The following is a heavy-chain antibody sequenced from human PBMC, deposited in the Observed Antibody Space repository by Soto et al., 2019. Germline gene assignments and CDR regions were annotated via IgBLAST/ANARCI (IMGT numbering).Heavy chain of an antibody. CDR1: GGIFSSYA. Sequence: QVQLVQSGAEVKKPGSSVKVSCKASGGIFSSYAISWLRQAPGQGLEWMGAVIPILGQAYYAQDLQDRVSITADESTRTTYMELSSLRSEDTAIYYCARGGSGYVWFNEFWGQGTLVTVSS. D-gene: IGHD3-22*01. CDR3: ARGGSGYVWFNEF. V-gene: IGHV1-69*01. CDR2: VIPILGQA. J-gene: IGHJ4*02.